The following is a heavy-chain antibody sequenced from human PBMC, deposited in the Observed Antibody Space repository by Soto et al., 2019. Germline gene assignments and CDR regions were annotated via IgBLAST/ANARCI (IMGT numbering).Heavy chain of an antibody. V-gene: IGHV2-26*01. D-gene: IGHD3-22*01. Sequence: QVTLKESGPVLVKPTETLTLTCTVSGFSLSNARMGVSWIRQPPGKALEWLAHIFSNDEKSYSTSLKSRLTIXKXTXXSQVVLTMTNMDPVDTATYYCARISRDSSGYYYNYWGQGTLVTVSS. J-gene: IGHJ4*02. CDR3: ARISRDSSGYYYNY. CDR2: IFSNDEK. CDR1: GFSLSNARMG.